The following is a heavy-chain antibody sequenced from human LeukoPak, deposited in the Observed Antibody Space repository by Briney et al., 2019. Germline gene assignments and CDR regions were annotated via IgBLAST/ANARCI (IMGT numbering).Heavy chain of an antibody. V-gene: IGHV3-30-3*01. Sequence: GGSLRLSCVASGFTYSTYAMHWVSQTPGKGLEWVAAISYHGTTEYYANSEKGRFTISRDNSKNTLYLQMNSLRAEDTALYYCARYEMMYATTFHYHGLDVWGQGTTVTVSS. CDR2: ISYHGTTE. J-gene: IGHJ6*02. CDR3: ARYEMMYATTFHYHGLDV. D-gene: IGHD2-8*01. CDR1: GFTYSTYA.